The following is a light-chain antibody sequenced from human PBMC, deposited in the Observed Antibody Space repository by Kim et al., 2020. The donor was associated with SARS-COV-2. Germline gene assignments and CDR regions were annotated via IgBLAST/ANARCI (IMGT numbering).Light chain of an antibody. J-gene: IGLJ3*02. V-gene: IGLV4-60*03. CDR1: SGHSSYI. Sequence: QPVLTQSSSASASLGSSVKLTCTLSSGHSSYIIAWHQQQPGKAPRSLMKLEGSGSYNKGSGVPDRFSGTSSGADRYLTISNLQSEDEADYYCETWDSNIRVCGGGNKVTVL. CDR2: LEGSGSY. CDR3: ETWDSNIRV.